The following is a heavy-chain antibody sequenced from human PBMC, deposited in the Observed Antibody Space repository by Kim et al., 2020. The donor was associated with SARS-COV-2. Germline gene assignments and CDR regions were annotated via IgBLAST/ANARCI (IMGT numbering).Heavy chain of an antibody. V-gene: IGHV4-39*02. CDR1: GDSISMSSYY. CDR2: IYYTGST. J-gene: IGHJ1*01. Sequence: SETLSLTCSVSGDSISMSSYYWGWIRQPPGKGLEWIANIYYTGSTYYNPSLKSRVTMSVDTSRNYFSLNLDSVTAADTAVFYCARLGGRESSAYTSTWYVEVWGQGILVNVSS. CDR3: ARLGGRESSAYTSTWYVEV. D-gene: IGHD6-13*01.